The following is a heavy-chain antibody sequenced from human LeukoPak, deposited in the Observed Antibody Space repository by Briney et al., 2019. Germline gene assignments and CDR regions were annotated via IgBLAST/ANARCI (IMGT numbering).Heavy chain of an antibody. D-gene: IGHD6-13*01. CDR1: GFTFDDYG. CDR2: ISGSGGSA. Sequence: GGSLRLSCAASGFTFDDYGMSWVRQAPGKGLEWVSAISGSGGSAYYADSVKGRFTISRDNSKNTLYLQMNSLRAEDTAVYYCAKSFPASSSLGYWGQGTLVTVSS. V-gene: IGHV3-23*01. J-gene: IGHJ4*02. CDR3: AKSFPASSSLGY.